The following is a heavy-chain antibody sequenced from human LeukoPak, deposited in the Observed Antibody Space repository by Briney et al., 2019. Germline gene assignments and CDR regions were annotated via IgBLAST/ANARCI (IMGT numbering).Heavy chain of an antibody. CDR3: ARTLTSLDY. CDR2: INHSGST. CDR1: GGSISDSNYY. Sequence: SETLSLTCSVSGGSISDSNYYWGWIRQPPGKGLEWIGEINHSGSTNYNPSLKSRVTISVDTSKNQFSLKLSSVTAADTAVYYCARTLTSLDYWGQGTLVTVSS. V-gene: IGHV4-39*07. D-gene: IGHD1/OR15-1a*01. J-gene: IGHJ4*02.